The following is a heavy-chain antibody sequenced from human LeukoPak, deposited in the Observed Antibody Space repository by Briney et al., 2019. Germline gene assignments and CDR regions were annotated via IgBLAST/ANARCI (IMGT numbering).Heavy chain of an antibody. D-gene: IGHD6-19*01. V-gene: IGHV3-48*03. CDR1: AFTFSRYE. J-gene: IGHJ4*02. CDR3: LQWLEDY. CDR2: ISISGSTI. Sequence: GGSLSPSCAASAFTFSRYEMNWVRQAPGKGLEWVSYISISGSTIYYADSVKGRFTISRDNAKNSLYLQMNSLRAEDTAVYYCLQWLEDYWGQGTLVTVSS.